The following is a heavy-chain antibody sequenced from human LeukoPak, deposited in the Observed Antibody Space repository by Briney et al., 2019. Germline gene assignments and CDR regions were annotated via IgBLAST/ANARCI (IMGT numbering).Heavy chain of an antibody. J-gene: IGHJ4*02. CDR3: ARRGHHLVDDY. Sequence: SETLSLTCTVSGGSISSSDYYWGWIRQPPGKGLEWIATIYYSGKKYYSPSLKSRVTISVDTSKNQFSLKLSSVTAADTAVYYCARRGHHLVDDYWGQGTLVTVSS. CDR1: GGSISSSDYY. D-gene: IGHD3-10*01. V-gene: IGHV4-39*07. CDR2: IYYSGKK.